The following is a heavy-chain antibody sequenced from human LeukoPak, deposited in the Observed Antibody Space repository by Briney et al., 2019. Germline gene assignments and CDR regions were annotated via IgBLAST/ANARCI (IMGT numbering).Heavy chain of an antibody. CDR3: AASIAAAGTGDY. D-gene: IGHD6-13*01. CDR1: GGSISSGGYY. CDR2: IYHSGST. Sequence: SETLSLTCTVSGGSISSGGYYWSWIRQPPGKGLEWIGYIYHSGSTYYNPSLKSRVTISVDRSMNQFSLKLSSVTAADTAVYYCAASIAAAGTGDYWGQGTLVTVSS. J-gene: IGHJ4*02. V-gene: IGHV4-30-2*01.